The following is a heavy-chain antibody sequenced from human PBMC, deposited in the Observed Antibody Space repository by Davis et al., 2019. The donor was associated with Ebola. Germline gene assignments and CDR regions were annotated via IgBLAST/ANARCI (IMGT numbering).Heavy chain of an antibody. J-gene: IGHJ4*02. CDR2: IIPLFGTP. D-gene: IGHD1-26*01. Sequence: VKVSCTASGYTFTGYYMHWIRQAPGQGLEWMGGIIPLFGTPNYAQKFQGRATITADKFASTVFMELSSLRSEDTAVYYCARDFGEGSGSYFVYWGQGSLVTVSS. CDR3: ARDFGEGSGSYFVY. V-gene: IGHV1-69*06. CDR1: GYTFTGYY.